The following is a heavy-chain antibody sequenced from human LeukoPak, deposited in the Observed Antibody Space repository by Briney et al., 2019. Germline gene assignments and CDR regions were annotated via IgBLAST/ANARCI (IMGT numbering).Heavy chain of an antibody. Sequence: PSETLSLTCTVSGGSISSYYWSWIRQPPGKGLEWIAYISDIGSINYNPSLKSRVTISLDTSKNQFSLKLSSVTAADTAVYYCARGRRKQRHDFDYWGQGTLVTVSS. CDR2: ISDIGSI. D-gene: IGHD6-25*01. CDR3: ARGRRKQRHDFDY. V-gene: IGHV4-59*08. CDR1: GGSISSYY. J-gene: IGHJ4*02.